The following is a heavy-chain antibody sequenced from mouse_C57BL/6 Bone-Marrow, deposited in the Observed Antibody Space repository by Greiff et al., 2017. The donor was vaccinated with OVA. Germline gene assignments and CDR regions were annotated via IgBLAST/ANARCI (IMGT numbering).Heavy chain of an antibody. CDR3: TFDGYYLDY. Sequence: VQLQQSGAELVRPGASVKLSCTASGFNIKDDYMHWVKQRPEQGLEWIGWIDPENGDTEYASKFQGKATITADTSSNTAYLQLSSLTSEDTAVYYCTFDGYYLDYWGQGTTLTVSS. J-gene: IGHJ2*01. D-gene: IGHD2-3*01. CDR1: GFNIKDDY. CDR2: IDPENGDT. V-gene: IGHV14-4*01.